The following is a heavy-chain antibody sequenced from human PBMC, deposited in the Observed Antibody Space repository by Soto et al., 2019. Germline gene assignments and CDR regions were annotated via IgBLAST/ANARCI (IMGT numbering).Heavy chain of an antibody. Sequence: GGSLRLSCAASGFTFSSYWMSWVRQAPGKGLEWVANIKQDGSEKYYVDSVKGRFTISRDNAKNSLYLQMNSLRAEDTAVYYCARYVVVTAMIIDYWGQGTLVTVSS. CDR1: GFTFSSYW. V-gene: IGHV3-7*03. CDR2: IKQDGSEK. CDR3: ARYVVVTAMIIDY. D-gene: IGHD2-21*02. J-gene: IGHJ4*02.